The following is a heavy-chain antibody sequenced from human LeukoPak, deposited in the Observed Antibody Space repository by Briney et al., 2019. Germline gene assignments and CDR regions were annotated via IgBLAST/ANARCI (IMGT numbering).Heavy chain of an antibody. CDR1: GFTFSSYS. CDR3: ARGFYYGLDV. J-gene: IGHJ6*04. CDR2: ISGSGGST. V-gene: IGHV3-23*01. Sequence: GGSLRLSCAASGFTFSSYSMNWVRQAPGKGLEWVSVISGSGGSTYYADSVKGRFTISRDNSKNTLYLQMNSLRAEDTAVYYCARGFYYGLDVWGKGTTVTISS.